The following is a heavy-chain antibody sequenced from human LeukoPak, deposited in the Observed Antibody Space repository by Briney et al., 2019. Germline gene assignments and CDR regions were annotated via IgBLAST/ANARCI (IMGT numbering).Heavy chain of an antibody. CDR2: ISAYNGNT. J-gene: IGHJ4*02. V-gene: IGHV1-18*01. CDR1: GYTFTSYG. D-gene: IGHD1-7*01. Sequence: ASVKVSCKASGYTFTSYGTSWVRQAPGQGLEWMGWISAYNGNTNYAQKLQGRVTMTTDTSTSTAYMELRSLRSDDTAVYYCARGRPVAYHWNYGDYWGQGTLVTVSS. CDR3: ARGRPVAYHWNYGDY.